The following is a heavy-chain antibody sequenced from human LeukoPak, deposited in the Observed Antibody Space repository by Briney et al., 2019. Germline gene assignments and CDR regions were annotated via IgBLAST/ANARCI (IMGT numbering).Heavy chain of an antibody. V-gene: IGHV1-18*01. CDR2: ISTYTGNT. CDR1: GYTFTSYG. D-gene: IGHD2-15*01. CDR3: ARDRYCSGGSCYLKPYYFDY. Sequence: ASVKVSCKASGYTFTSYGISWVRQVPGQGLEWMGWISTYTGNTNYAQSLQGRVTMTTDTSTSTAYMELRSLRSDATAVYYCARDRYCSGGSCYLKPYYFDYWGQGTLVTVSS. J-gene: IGHJ4*02.